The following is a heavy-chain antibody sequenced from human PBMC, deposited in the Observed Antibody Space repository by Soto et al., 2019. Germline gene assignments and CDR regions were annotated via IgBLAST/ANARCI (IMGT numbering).Heavy chain of an antibody. CDR2: IIPIFGTA. V-gene: IGHV1-69*13. D-gene: IGHD6-13*01. CDR1: GGTFSSYA. Sequence: GASVRVSCKXSGGTFSSYAISWVRQAPGQGLEWMGGIIPIFGTANYAQKFQGRVTITADESTSTAYMELSSLRSEDTAVYYCAREGYRSSWNYYFDYWGQGTLVTVSS. J-gene: IGHJ4*02. CDR3: AREGYRSSWNYYFDY.